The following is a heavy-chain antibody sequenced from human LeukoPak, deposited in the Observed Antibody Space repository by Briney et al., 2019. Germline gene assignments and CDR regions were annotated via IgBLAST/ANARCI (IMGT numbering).Heavy chain of an antibody. CDR3: AKDPEMATILHYLDY. CDR1: GFTFSSYG. D-gene: IGHD5-24*01. V-gene: IGHV3-30*18. Sequence: PGGSLRLSCAASGFTFSSYGMHWVRQAPGKGLEWVAVISYDGSNKYYADSVKGRFTISRDNSKNTLYLQMNSLRAGDTAVYYCAKDPEMATILHYLDYWGQGTLVTVSS. CDR2: ISYDGSNK. J-gene: IGHJ4*02.